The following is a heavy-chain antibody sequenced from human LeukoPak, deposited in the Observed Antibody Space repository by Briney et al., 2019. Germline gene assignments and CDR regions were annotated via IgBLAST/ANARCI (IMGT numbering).Heavy chain of an antibody. CDR3: ARDVTVAAYYFDY. CDR2: IDPSGGST. V-gene: IGHV1-46*01. CDR1: GYTFTICS. Sequence: ASVKVSCKTSGYTFTICSIHWVRQAPGQGLEWMGIIDPSGGSTSYAQKFQGRVSMTRDTSTSTVYMQLSSLRSDDTALYYCARDVTVAAYYFDYWGQGTLVTVSS. J-gene: IGHJ4*02. D-gene: IGHD6-25*01.